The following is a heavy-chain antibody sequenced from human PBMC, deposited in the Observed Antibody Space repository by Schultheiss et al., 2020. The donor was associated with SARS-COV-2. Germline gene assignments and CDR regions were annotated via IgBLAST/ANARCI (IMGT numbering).Heavy chain of an antibody. CDR1: GGSISSYY. V-gene: IGHV4-59*12. CDR2: IYYSGST. CDR3: ARDAPLVSSYSLYYYYGMDV. J-gene: IGHJ6*02. D-gene: IGHD2-2*01. Sequence: SETLSLTCTVSGGSISSYYWSWIRQPPGKGLEWIGYIYYSGSTNYNPSLKSRVTISVDRSKNQFSLKLSSVTAADTAVYYCARDAPLVSSYSLYYYYGMDVWGQGTTVTVSS.